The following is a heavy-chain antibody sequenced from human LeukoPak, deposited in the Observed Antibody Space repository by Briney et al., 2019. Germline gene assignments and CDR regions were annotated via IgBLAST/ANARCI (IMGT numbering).Heavy chain of an antibody. CDR2: ISTSGTT. CDR1: GFTFSNYE. J-gene: IGHJ4*02. Sequence: PGGSLRLSCAASGFTFSNYEMSWVRQAPGKGLEWVSYISTSGTTYYADSVKGRFSISRDNAKNSLYLQMNSLRGEDTAVYYCAREGTYNDFDNWGQGTLVTVSS. D-gene: IGHD1-1*01. CDR3: AREGTYNDFDN. V-gene: IGHV3-48*03.